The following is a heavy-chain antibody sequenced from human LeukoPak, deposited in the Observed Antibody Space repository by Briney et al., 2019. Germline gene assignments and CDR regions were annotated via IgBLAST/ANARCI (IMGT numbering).Heavy chain of an antibody. Sequence: GESLKISCKGGAYSFTNYWIVWVRQMPGKGLEWMGIIYPGDSDTRYSPSFQGQVTISADKSISTAYLQWSSLKASDTAMYYCARRGVGDAFDIWGQGTMVTVSS. CDR2: IYPGDSDT. J-gene: IGHJ3*02. CDR1: AYSFTNYW. D-gene: IGHD1-26*01. V-gene: IGHV5-51*01. CDR3: ARRGVGDAFDI.